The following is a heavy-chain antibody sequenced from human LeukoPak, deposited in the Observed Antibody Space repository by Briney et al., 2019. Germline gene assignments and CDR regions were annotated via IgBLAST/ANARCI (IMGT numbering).Heavy chain of an antibody. D-gene: IGHD4-23*01. Sequence: PSETLSLTCAVYGGSFSGYYWSWIRQPPGKGLEWIGEINHSGSTNYNPSLKSRVTISVDTSKNQFSLKLSSVTAADTAVYYCASWLVVTNYFYYWGQGTLVTVSS. J-gene: IGHJ4*02. CDR1: GGSFSGYY. V-gene: IGHV4-34*01. CDR3: ASWLVVTNYFYY. CDR2: INHSGST.